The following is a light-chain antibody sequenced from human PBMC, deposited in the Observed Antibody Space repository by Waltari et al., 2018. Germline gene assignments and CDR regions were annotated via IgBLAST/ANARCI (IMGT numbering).Light chain of an antibody. CDR3: QQRASSWVT. CDR2: DVS. V-gene: IGKV3-11*01. Sequence: IMLTQSPATLSLSPGERATLSCRASQSVVTYLPWFQQKPGQAPRLLMYDVSKRATGIPARFSGSGSGTDFTLTISSLEPEDFGVYYCQQRASSWVTFGGGTKVDIK. CDR1: QSVVTY. J-gene: IGKJ4*01.